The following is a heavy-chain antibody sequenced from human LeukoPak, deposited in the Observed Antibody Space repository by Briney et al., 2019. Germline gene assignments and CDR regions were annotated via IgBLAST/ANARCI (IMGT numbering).Heavy chain of an antibody. V-gene: IGHV3-7*03. D-gene: IGHD6-13*01. CDR3: GKGSSWYVNYFDY. J-gene: IGHJ4*02. Sequence: GGSLRLSCAVSGFTFSNYWMNWVRQAPGKGLEWVANIKQDGSEKYYVDSVKGRFTISRDNSKNTLYLQMNSLRAEDTAVYYCGKGSSWYVNYFDYWGQGTLVTVSS. CDR1: GFTFSNYW. CDR2: IKQDGSEK.